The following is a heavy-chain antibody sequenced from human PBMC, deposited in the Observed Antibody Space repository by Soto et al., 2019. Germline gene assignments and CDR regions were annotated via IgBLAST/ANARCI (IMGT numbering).Heavy chain of an antibody. J-gene: IGHJ6*02. CDR2: IDPRGGST. V-gene: IGHV1-46*01. Sequence: QVQLVQSGAELKKPGASVKVSCEASGYIFTSHFVHWVRQAPGQGLEWVGIIDPRGGSTNSAQKFRDRVTLTRDTSTNTFYMDLSSLRPEDTAVYYCARVVPQPVTSNYYGLDVWGQGTTVIVSS. CDR1: GYIFTSHF. D-gene: IGHD6-13*01. CDR3: ARVVPQPVTSNYYGLDV.